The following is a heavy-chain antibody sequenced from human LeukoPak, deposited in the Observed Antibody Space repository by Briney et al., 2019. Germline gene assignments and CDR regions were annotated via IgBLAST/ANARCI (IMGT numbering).Heavy chain of an antibody. D-gene: IGHD6-13*01. CDR3: ARAGIAAAGGAFDI. CDR2: IYYSGST. Sequence: PSETLSLTCTVSGGSISSYYWSWIRQPPGKGLEWIGYIYYSGSTNYNPSLKSRVTMSVDTSKNQFSLKLSSVTAADTAVYYCARAGIAAAGGAFDIWGQGTMVTVSS. V-gene: IGHV4-59*01. CDR1: GGSISSYY. J-gene: IGHJ3*02.